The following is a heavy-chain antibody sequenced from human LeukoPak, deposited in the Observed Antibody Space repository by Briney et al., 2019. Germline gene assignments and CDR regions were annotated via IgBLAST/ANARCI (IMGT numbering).Heavy chain of an antibody. J-gene: IGHJ4*02. V-gene: IGHV1-8*01. CDR1: GYTFTSYY. CDR3: ASGGIVVRGDYFDY. D-gene: IGHD2-15*01. CDR2: MNPNSGNT. Sequence: ASVKVSCKASGYTFTSYYMHWVRQAPGQGLKWMGWMNPNSGNTGYAQKFQGRVTMTRNTSISTAYMELSSLRSEDTAVYYCASGGIVVRGDYFDYWGQGTLVTVSS.